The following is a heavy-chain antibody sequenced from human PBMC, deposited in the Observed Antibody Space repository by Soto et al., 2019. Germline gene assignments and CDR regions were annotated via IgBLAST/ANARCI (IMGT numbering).Heavy chain of an antibody. Sequence: NPSETLSLTCAVYGGSFSGYYWSWIRQPPGKGLEWIGEINHSGSTNYNPSLKSRVTISVDTSKNQFSLKLSSVTAADTAVYYCARDRAAATYYYYGMDVWGQGTTVTVSS. J-gene: IGHJ6*02. D-gene: IGHD6-13*01. CDR3: ARDRAAATYYYYGMDV. V-gene: IGHV4-34*01. CDR2: INHSGST. CDR1: GGSFSGYY.